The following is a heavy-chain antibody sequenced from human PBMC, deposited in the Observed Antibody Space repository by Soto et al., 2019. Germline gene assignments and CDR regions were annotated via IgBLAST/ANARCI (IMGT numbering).Heavy chain of an antibody. CDR1: GGSISSDDYY. D-gene: IGHD6-19*01. CDR3: ARDIPLAVAGRLSREGHHYYYGMDV. Sequence: SETLSLTCTVSGGSISSDDYYWSWIRQAPGRGLEWIGYIHSSGSIYYNPSLKSRATMSIDTAGNQFSLKLSSVTAADTAVYYCARDIPLAVAGRLSREGHHYYYGMDVWGQGTTVTVSS. J-gene: IGHJ6*02. CDR2: IHSSGSI. V-gene: IGHV4-30-4*01.